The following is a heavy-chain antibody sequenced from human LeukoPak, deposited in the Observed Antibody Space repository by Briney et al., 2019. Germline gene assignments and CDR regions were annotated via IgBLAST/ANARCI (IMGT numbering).Heavy chain of an antibody. V-gene: IGHV3-23*01. CDR1: GFTFSNFA. D-gene: IGHD3-10*01. CDR2: ISANGGAT. J-gene: IGHJ4*02. CDR3: AKASGSPYYFDY. Sequence: PGGSLRLSCAASGFTFSNFAMSCVRQAPGKGLECVSLISANGGATYYADSVKGRFTISRDNSKSTLYLQMNSLRADDTAVYYCAKASGSPYYFDYWGQGTLSPSPQ.